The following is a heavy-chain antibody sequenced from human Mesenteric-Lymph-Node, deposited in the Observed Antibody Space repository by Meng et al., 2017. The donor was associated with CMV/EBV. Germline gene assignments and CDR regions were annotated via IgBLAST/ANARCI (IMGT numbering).Heavy chain of an antibody. Sequence: CTVSGGSIITTNWWNWLRQPPGKGLECIGEIYDTGSTNYNPSLKSRVTISVDKSKNQFSLALSSVTAADTAMYYCARDRGGAGYFDYWGQGALVTVSS. V-gene: IGHV4-4*02. D-gene: IGHD1-26*01. J-gene: IGHJ4*02. CDR3: ARDRGGAGYFDY. CDR2: IYDTGST. CDR1: GGSIITTNW.